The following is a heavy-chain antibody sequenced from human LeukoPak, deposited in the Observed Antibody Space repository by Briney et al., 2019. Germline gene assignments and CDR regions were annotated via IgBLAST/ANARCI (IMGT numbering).Heavy chain of an antibody. J-gene: IGHJ5*02. CDR1: GGSFSGYY. CDR2: INHSGST. Sequence: SETLSLTCAVYGGSFSGYYWSWIRQPPGKVLEWIGEINHSGSTNYNPSLKSRVTISVDTSKNQFSLKLSSVTAADTAVYYCARGHGYSSSWYNPRWFDPWGQGTLVTVSS. V-gene: IGHV4-34*01. D-gene: IGHD6-13*01. CDR3: ARGHGYSSSWYNPRWFDP.